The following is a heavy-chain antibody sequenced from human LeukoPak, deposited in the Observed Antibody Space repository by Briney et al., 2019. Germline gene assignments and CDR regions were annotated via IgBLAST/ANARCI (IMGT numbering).Heavy chain of an antibody. CDR1: GYTFTSYG. J-gene: IGHJ3*02. Sequence: GASVKVSCKASGYTFTSYGISWVRQAPGQGLECMGWISAYNGNTNYAQKLQGRVTMTTDTSTSTAYMELRSLRSDDTAVYYCARVFTMVRGVTVRFAFDIWGQGTMVTVSS. V-gene: IGHV1-18*01. D-gene: IGHD3-10*01. CDR2: ISAYNGNT. CDR3: ARVFTMVRGVTVRFAFDI.